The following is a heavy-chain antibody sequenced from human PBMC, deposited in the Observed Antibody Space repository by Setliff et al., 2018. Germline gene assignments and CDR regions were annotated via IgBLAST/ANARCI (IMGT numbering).Heavy chain of an antibody. CDR3: AKEHVVISFVNNVHHHYGMDV. V-gene: IGHV4-4*08. CDR2: IQKSGGT. CDR1: GVSISNYY. J-gene: IGHJ6*02. D-gene: IGHD2-21*01. Sequence: SETLSLTCNVSGVSISNYYWSWIRQPPGKGLECIGYIQKSGGTNYNPSLKSRVTISADTSKNHFSLRMTSVTAADTAVYFCAKEHVVISFVNNVHHHYGMDVWGQGTTVTVSS.